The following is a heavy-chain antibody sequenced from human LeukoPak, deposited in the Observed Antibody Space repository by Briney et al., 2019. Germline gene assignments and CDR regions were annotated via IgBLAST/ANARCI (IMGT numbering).Heavy chain of an antibody. D-gene: IGHD3-22*01. CDR2: IYYSGST. CDR1: GGSIGSSSYY. J-gene: IGHJ4*02. V-gene: IGHV4-39*01. Sequence: SETLSLTCTVSGGSIGSSSYYWGWIRQPPGKGLEWIGSIYYSGSTYYNPSLKSRVTISVDTSKNQFSLKLSSVTAADTAVYYCARQLTYYYDSSGYYFFDYWGQGTLVTVSS. CDR3: ARQLTYYYDSSGYYFFDY.